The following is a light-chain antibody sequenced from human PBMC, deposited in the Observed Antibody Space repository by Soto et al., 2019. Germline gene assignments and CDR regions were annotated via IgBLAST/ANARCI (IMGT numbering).Light chain of an antibody. CDR1: QSVSSSF. Sequence: EIVLTQSPGTPSLSPGERATLSCRASQSVSSSFLAWYQQKPGQAPRLLIYGASSRATGFPDRFSGSGSGTDFTLTISRLEPEDFAVYYWQLYDNSQWTFAHGTKVDIK. CDR2: GAS. V-gene: IGKV3-20*01. CDR3: QLYDNSQWT. J-gene: IGKJ1*01.